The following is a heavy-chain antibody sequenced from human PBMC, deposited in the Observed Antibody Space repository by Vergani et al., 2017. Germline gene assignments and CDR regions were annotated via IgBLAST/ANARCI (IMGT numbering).Heavy chain of an antibody. J-gene: IGHJ6*02. CDR2: ISPGASTV. V-gene: IGHV3-11*04. CDR3: AKNPGISTTRHYYAMDV. D-gene: IGHD1-1*01. CDR1: GFKFSDHY. Sequence: LEESGGGSVKPGGSLRLSCAASGFKFSDHYMSGIRQAPGKGLEWVSHISPGASTVSYTDSVTGRFTVSRDNDNNSLTLDMTTLRVEDTAVYYCAKNPGISTTRHYYAMDVWCQGTTVTVSS.